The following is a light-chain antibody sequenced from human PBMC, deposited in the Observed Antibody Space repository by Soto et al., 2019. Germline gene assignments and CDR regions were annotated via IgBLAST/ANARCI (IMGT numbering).Light chain of an antibody. J-gene: IGKJ2*01. CDR1: QSVSSGY. Sequence: VLTQSPGTLSLSPGERATLSCRAGQSVSSGYLAWYQQKPGQASRLLIYGTYTRATGIPDRFSGSGSGTDFTLTIIRLQPEDFAVYYCQQYGPSPLYTFGQGTKLEIK. CDR3: QQYGPSPLYT. CDR2: GTY. V-gene: IGKV3-20*01.